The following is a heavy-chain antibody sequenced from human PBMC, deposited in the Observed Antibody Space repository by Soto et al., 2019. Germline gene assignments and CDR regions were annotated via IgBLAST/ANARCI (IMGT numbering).Heavy chain of an antibody. D-gene: IGHD2-15*01. CDR2: ISAYNGNT. CDR1: GYTFTSYG. CDR3: ARDQHCSGGSCYSGTSP. V-gene: IGHV1-18*01. Sequence: GASVKVSCKASGYTFTSYGISWVRPAPGQGLEWMGWISAYNGNTNYAQKLQGRVTMTTDTSTSTAYMELRSLRSDDTAVYYCARDQHCSGGSCYSGTSPWGQGTLVTVSS. J-gene: IGHJ4*02.